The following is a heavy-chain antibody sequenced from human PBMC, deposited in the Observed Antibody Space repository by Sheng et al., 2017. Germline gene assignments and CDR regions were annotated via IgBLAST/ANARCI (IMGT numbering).Heavy chain of an antibody. J-gene: IGHJ4*02. CDR2: IWYDGSNK. Sequence: QVQLVESGGGVVQPGRSLRLSCAASGFTFSSYGMHWVRQAPGKGLEWVAVIWYDGSNKYYVDSVKGRFTISRDNSKNTLYLQMNSLRAEDTAVYYCAREFYGSGSYYNHLSNWGQGTLVTVSS. CDR3: AREFYGSGSYYNHLSN. V-gene: IGHV3-33*01. D-gene: IGHD3-10*01. CDR1: GFTFSSYG.